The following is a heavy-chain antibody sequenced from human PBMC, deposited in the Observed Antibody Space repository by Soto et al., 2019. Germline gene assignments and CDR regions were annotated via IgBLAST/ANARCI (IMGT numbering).Heavy chain of an antibody. D-gene: IGHD3-22*01. CDR1: GGSISSRSHY. Sequence: SETLSLTCTVSGGSISSRSHYWDWIRQPPGKGLEWIGSIYYSGSTHYNPSLKSRVSISVDTSITTVFLQWSSLRASDTAMYYCARQIYDSDSGPNFQYYFDSWGQGTLVTVSS. CDR2: IYYSGST. V-gene: IGHV4-39*01. J-gene: IGHJ4*02. CDR3: ARQIYDSDSGPNFQYYFDS.